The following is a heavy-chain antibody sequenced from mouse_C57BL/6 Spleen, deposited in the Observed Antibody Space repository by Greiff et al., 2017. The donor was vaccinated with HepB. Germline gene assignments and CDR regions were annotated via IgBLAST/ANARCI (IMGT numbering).Heavy chain of an antibody. Sequence: VQLQQSGPELVKPGASVKISCKASGYAFSSSWMNWVKQRPGKGLEWIGRIYPGDGDTNYNGKFKGKATLTADKSSSTAYMQLSSLTSEDSAVYFCASCSSLFYYAMDYWGQGTSVTVSS. D-gene: IGHD6-1*01. J-gene: IGHJ4*01. CDR2: IYPGDGDT. CDR3: ASCSSLFYYAMDY. CDR1: GYAFSSSW. V-gene: IGHV1-82*01.